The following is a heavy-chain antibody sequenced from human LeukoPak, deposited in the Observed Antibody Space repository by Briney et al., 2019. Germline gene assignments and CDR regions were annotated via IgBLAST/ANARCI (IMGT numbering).Heavy chain of an antibody. CDR3: ARMSSSIMITFGGVIVRHYYFDY. CDR1: GGSFSGYY. V-gene: IGHV4-34*01. Sequence: PSETLSLTCAVYGGSFSGYYWSWICQPPGKGLEWIGEINHNGSTNYNPSLKSRVTISVDTSKNQFSLKLSSVTAADTAVYYCARMSSSIMITFGGVIVRHYYFDYWGQGTLVTVSS. J-gene: IGHJ4*02. D-gene: IGHD3-16*02. CDR2: INHNGST.